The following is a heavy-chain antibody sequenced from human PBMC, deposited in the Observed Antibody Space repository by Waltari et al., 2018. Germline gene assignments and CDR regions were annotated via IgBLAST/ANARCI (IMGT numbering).Heavy chain of an antibody. D-gene: IGHD3-16*01. CDR3: ARCDEDVGEFNYYYGMDG. Sequence: QVQLVQSGAEVKKPGASVKVSCKASGYTFTSYGISWVRQAPGQGLEWRGWGRAYNGKTNDAQKNQGRVTRTTETCTSTAYMGRRSLRSDDTAVYYWARCDEDVGEFNYYYGMDGWGQGTTVTVSS. CDR2: GRAYNGKT. CDR1: GYTFTSYG. J-gene: IGHJ6*02. V-gene: IGHV1-18*04.